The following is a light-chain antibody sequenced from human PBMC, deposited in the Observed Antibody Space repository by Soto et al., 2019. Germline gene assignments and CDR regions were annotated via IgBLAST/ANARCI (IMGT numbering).Light chain of an antibody. Sequence: EIVLTQSPGTLSLSPGERATLSCRASQSVSSSYLAWYQQKPGQAPRLLIYGASSRATGIPYRFSGSGYGTGFTLTISRLEPEDFAVYYCQQYGSSPRFTFGPGTKVDIK. CDR3: QQYGSSPRFT. CDR2: GAS. V-gene: IGKV3-20*01. J-gene: IGKJ3*01. CDR1: QSVSSSY.